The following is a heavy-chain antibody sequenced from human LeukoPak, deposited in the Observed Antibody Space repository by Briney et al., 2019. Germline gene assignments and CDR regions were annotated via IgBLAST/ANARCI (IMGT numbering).Heavy chain of an antibody. J-gene: IGHJ1*01. CDR1: GYTFTSYG. Sequence: ASVKVSCKPSGYTFTSYGITWVRQAPGQGLEWMGWISAYNGNTNYAQKFQGRVTMTTDTSTSTAYMELRSLRCDDTAVYYCARGCDYEYFQHWGQGTLVTVSS. CDR2: ISAYNGNT. CDR3: ARGCDYEYFQH. D-gene: IGHD4-17*01. V-gene: IGHV1-18*01.